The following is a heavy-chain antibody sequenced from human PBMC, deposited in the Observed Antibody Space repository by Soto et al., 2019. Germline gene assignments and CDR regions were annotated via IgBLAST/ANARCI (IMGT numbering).Heavy chain of an antibody. Sequence: SETLSLTCAVSGYSISSGYYWGWIRQPPGKGLEWIGSIYHSGSTYYNPSLKSRVTISVDTSKNQFSLKLSSVTAADTAVYYCERGGGYCSSTSCYPYWYFDLWGCGTLVTVSS. J-gene: IGHJ2*01. V-gene: IGHV4-38-2*01. CDR1: GYSISSGYY. CDR3: ERGGGYCSSTSCYPYWYFDL. D-gene: IGHD2-2*01. CDR2: IYHSGST.